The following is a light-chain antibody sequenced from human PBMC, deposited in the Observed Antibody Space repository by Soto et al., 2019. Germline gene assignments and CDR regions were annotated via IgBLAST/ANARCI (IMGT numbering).Light chain of an antibody. CDR3: QQSYSAPWT. Sequence: DIQMTQSPSSLSASVGDRVTITCRASQSISYYLNWYQQKPGKAPNLLIYAASSLQCGAASRFSGSESGTDFTLTISSLQPEDIASYYCQQSYSAPWTFGQGTKVEIK. CDR2: AAS. CDR1: QSISYY. V-gene: IGKV1-39*01. J-gene: IGKJ1*01.